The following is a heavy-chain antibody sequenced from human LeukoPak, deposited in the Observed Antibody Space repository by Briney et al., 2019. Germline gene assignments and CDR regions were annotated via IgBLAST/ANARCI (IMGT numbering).Heavy chain of an antibody. Sequence: GRSLRLSCAASGFTFSSYAMSWVRQAPGKGLEWVSAISGSGGSTYYADSVKGRFTISRDNSKNTLYLQMNSLRAEDTAVYYCAKGYYDFWSGYSPFDYWGQGTLVTVSS. J-gene: IGHJ4*02. CDR2: ISGSGGST. CDR1: GFTFSSYA. V-gene: IGHV3-23*01. D-gene: IGHD3-3*01. CDR3: AKGYYDFWSGYSPFDY.